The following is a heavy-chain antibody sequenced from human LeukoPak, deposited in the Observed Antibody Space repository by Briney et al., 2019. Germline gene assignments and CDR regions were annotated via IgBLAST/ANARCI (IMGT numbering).Heavy chain of an antibody. CDR2: IIPIFGTA. J-gene: IGHJ6*03. CDR3: ARDQGIAVAGRWYYYYYMDV. D-gene: IGHD6-19*01. CDR1: GGTFSSYA. V-gene: IGHV1-69*05. Sequence: SVKVSCKASGGTFSSYAISWVRQAPGQGLEWMGGIIPIFGTANYAQKFQGRVTITTDESTSTAYMELSSLRSEDTAVYYCARDQGIAVAGRWYYYYYMDVWGKGTTVTVSS.